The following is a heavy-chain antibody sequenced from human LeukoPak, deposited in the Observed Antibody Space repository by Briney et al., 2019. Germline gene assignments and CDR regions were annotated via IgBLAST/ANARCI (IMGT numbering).Heavy chain of an antibody. Sequence: ALVKVSCKASGYTFTSYGISWVRQAPGQGLEWMGWISAYNGNTNYAQKLQGRVTMTTDTSTSTAYMELRSLRSDDTAVYYCARVVAATPGGYYYYYMDVWGKGTTVTVSS. CDR1: GYTFTSYG. CDR3: ARVVAATPGGYYYYYMDV. D-gene: IGHD2-15*01. CDR2: ISAYNGNT. V-gene: IGHV1-18*01. J-gene: IGHJ6*03.